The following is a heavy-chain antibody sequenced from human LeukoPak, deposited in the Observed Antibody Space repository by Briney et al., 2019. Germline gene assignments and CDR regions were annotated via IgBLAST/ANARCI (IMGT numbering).Heavy chain of an antibody. CDR1: GGSISSYY. CDR3: ARLRLRVPAALYFDY. J-gene: IGHJ4*02. V-gene: IGHV4-59*08. D-gene: IGHD2-2*01. CDR2: IHYSGST. Sequence: KPSETLSLTCTVSGGSISSYYWSWIRQPPGKGLEWIGYIHYSGSTNYNSSLKSRVTISVDTSKNQFSLKLSSVTAADTAVYYCARLRLRVPAALYFDYWGQGTLVTVSS.